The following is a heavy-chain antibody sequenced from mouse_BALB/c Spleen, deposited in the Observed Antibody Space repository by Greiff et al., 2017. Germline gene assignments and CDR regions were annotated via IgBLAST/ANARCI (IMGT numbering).Heavy chain of an antibody. CDR2: ISYDGSN. J-gene: IGHJ4*01. D-gene: IGHD2-14*01. CDR1: GDSITSGY. Sequence: DVKLVESGPSLVKPSQTLSLTCSVTGDSITSGYWNWIRQFPGNKLEWMGYISYDGSNNYNPSLKNRISITRDTSKNQFFLKLNSVTTEDTATYYCARGKVFYAMDYWGQGTSVTVSS. CDR3: ARGKVFYAMDY. V-gene: IGHV3-6*02.